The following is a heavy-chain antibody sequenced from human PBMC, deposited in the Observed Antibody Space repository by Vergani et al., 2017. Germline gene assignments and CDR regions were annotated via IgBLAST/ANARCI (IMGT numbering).Heavy chain of an antibody. V-gene: IGHV3-30*18. CDR1: GCTFSSYG. CDR3: AKLFESDLDDLTYYYSSGRDFMDV. J-gene: IGHJ6*03. D-gene: IGHD3-10*01. CDR2: IAYDGSNK. Sequence: QVQLVESGGGVVQPARSLRLSCVASGCTFSSYGMHWVRQAPGKGLEWVAVIAYDGSNKYYADPVKGRFTISRDNSKNTLYLQMNCLRAEDTAVYYCAKLFESDLDDLTYYYSSGRDFMDVCRGAPTVTFSS.